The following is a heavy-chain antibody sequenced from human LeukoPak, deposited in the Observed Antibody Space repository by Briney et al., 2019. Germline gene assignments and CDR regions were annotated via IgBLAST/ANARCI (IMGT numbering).Heavy chain of an antibody. CDR2: ISSSSSYI. D-gene: IGHD6-13*01. V-gene: IGHV3-21*01. CDR3: ARDSSSWPLRDYYMDV. J-gene: IGHJ6*03. CDR1: GFTFSSYS. Sequence: GGSLRLSCAASGFTFSSYSMNWVRQAPGKGLEWVSSISSSSSYIYYADSVKGRFTISRDNAKNSLYLQMNSLRAEDTAVYYCARDSSSWPLRDYYMDVWGKGTTVTVSS.